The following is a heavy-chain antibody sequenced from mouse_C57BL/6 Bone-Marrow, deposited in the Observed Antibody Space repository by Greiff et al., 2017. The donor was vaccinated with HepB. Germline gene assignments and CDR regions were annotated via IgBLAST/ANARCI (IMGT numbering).Heavy chain of an antibody. CDR3: TRRRLRLFAY. V-gene: IGHV14-4*01. J-gene: IGHJ3*01. Sequence: EVKLVESGAELVRPGASVKLSCTASGFNIKDDYMHWVKQRPEQGLEWIGWIDPENGDTEYASKFQGKATITADTSYNTAYLQLNSLTSEDTAGYYCTRRRLRLFAYWGQGTLVTVSA. CDR2: IDPENGDT. CDR1: GFNIKDDY. D-gene: IGHD2-4*01.